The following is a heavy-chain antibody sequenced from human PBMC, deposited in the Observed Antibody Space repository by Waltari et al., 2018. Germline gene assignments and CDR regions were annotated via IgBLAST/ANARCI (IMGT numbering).Heavy chain of an antibody. CDR1: GGTFSSYA. Sequence: QVQLVQSGAEVKKPGSSVKVSCKASGGTFSSYAISWVRQAPGQGLEWMGGIIPILVKANYAQKCKGRVTITADESTSTAYMELSSLISEDTAVYYCATRELATSLDWYFDLWGRGTLVTVSS. V-gene: IGHV1-69*11. J-gene: IGHJ2*01. D-gene: IGHD5-12*01. CDR3: ATRELATSLDWYFDL. CDR2: IIPILVKA.